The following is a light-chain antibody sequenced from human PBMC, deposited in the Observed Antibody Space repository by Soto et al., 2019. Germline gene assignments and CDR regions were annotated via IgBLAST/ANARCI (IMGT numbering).Light chain of an antibody. CDR1: QSVSSSY. CDR2: GAS. V-gene: IGKV3-20*01. Sequence: EIVLTQSPGTLSLSPGERATLSCRASQSVSSSYLAWYQQKPGQAPRLLIYGASSRATGIPDRFSGSGSGDEFPLNISRLEPEDFAVYYCQQYGSSPPNTFGQGTKLEIK. J-gene: IGKJ2*01. CDR3: QQYGSSPPNT.